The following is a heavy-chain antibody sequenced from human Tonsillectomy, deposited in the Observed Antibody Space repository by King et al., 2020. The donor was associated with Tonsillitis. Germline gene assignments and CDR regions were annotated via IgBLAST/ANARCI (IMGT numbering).Heavy chain of an antibody. J-gene: IGHJ4*02. CDR3: AREVFSSEPGDYFDY. CDR1: GYSFTSYW. V-gene: IGHV5-10-1*03. D-gene: IGHD6-19*01. CDR2: IDPSDSYT. Sequence: VQLVESGAEVKKPGESLRISCMGSGYSFTSYWISWVRQMPGKGLEWMGRIDPSDSYTNYSPSFQGHVTISADKSISTAYLQWSSLKASDTAMYYCAREVFSSEPGDYFDYWGQGTLVTVSS.